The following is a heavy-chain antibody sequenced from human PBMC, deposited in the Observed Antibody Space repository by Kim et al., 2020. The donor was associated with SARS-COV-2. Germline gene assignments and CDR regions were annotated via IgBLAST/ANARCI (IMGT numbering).Heavy chain of an antibody. D-gene: IGHD1-1*01. Sequence: GGSLRLSCTASGFTFANYVMSWFRQAPGKGLEWVGFIRSPDYGATTEYAASVKGRFTISRDDSKSIAYLQMNSLKTEDTAVYYCSRDQAGDAYNRFDYWGQGTLVTVSS. CDR3: SRDQAGDAYNRFDY. J-gene: IGHJ4*02. V-gene: IGHV3-49*03. CDR1: GFTFANYV. CDR2: IRSPDYGATT.